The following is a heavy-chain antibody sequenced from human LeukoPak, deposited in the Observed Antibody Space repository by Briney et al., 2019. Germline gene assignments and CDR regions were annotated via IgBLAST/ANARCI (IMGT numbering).Heavy chain of an antibody. Sequence: GRSLRLSCAASGFTFSSYGMHWVRQASGKGLEWVAVISYDGSNKYYADSVKGRFTISRDNSKNTLYLQMNSLRAEDTAVYYCAKEGYDILTGYSAPEYYYYYGMDVWGQGTTVTVSS. V-gene: IGHV3-30*18. CDR3: AKEGYDILTGYSAPEYYYYYGMDV. CDR2: ISYDGSNK. J-gene: IGHJ6*02. D-gene: IGHD3-9*01. CDR1: GFTFSSYG.